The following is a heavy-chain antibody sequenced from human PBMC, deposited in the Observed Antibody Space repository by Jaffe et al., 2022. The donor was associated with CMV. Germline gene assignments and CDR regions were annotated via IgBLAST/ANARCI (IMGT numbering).Heavy chain of an antibody. V-gene: IGHV3-48*02. CDR2: ISSSSSTI. D-gene: IGHD2-15*01. J-gene: IGHJ6*02. Sequence: EVQLVESGGGLVQPGGSLRLSCAASGFTFSSYSMNWVRQAPGKGLEWVSYISSSSSTIYYADSVKGRFTISRDNAKNSLYLQMNSLRDEDTAVYYCARDRDCSGGSCHDWLYYYYYGMDVWGQGTTVTVSS. CDR1: GFTFSSYS. CDR3: ARDRDCSGGSCHDWLYYYYYGMDV.